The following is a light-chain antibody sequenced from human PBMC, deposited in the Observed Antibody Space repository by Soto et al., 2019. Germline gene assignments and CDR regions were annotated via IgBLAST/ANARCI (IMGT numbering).Light chain of an antibody. V-gene: IGKV3-20*01. Sequence: EIVLTQSPGILSLSPGERATLSCRASQSVSNDFLAWYQRKPGQAPRLLIYGASTRATDVPDRFSGSGSGADFTLTISRLEPEDFAVYFCLQHKYWWTFGQGTKVDIK. CDR1: QSVSNDF. J-gene: IGKJ1*01. CDR3: LQHKYWWT. CDR2: GAS.